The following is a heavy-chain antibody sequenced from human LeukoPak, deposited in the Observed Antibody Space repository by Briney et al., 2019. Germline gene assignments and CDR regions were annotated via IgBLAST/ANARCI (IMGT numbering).Heavy chain of an antibody. V-gene: IGHV4-4*07. CDR1: GVSISSYY. Sequence: SETLSLTCTVSGVSISSYYWSWIRQPAGKGLEWIGRIYTSGSTNYNPSLKSRVTISVDTSKNQFSLKLSSVTAADTAVYYCARCSSTTPGFYYYYYMDVWGKGTTVTVSS. D-gene: IGHD2-2*01. J-gene: IGHJ6*03. CDR2: IYTSGST. CDR3: ARCSSTTPGFYYYYYMDV.